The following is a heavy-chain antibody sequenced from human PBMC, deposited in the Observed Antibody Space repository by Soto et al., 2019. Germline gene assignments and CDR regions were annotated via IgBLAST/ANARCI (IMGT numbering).Heavy chain of an antibody. V-gene: IGHV5-51*01. Sequence: EVQLVQSGAEVRKPGDSLKISCKTSGYGFTGFWIGWVRQMPGKGLGWMGIIYPRDSEVKYGPSFQGHVTISVDTSIDTAYLPWTTLNISDTAMYYCARHLAVPFHGRVTFYYGLDVWGQGTTVTVSS. CDR2: IYPRDSEV. D-gene: IGHD6-19*01. CDR3: ARHLAVPFHGRVTFYYGLDV. J-gene: IGHJ6*02. CDR1: GYGFTGFW.